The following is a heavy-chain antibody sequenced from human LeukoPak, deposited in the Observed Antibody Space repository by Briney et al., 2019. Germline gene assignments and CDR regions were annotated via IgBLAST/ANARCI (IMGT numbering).Heavy chain of an antibody. D-gene: IGHD3-22*01. CDR1: GGSISSSSYY. CDR3: ARDLGYDSSGYYNY. J-gene: IGHJ4*02. CDR2: IYYSGST. V-gene: IGHV4-39*02. Sequence: SETLSLTCTVSGGSISSSSYYWGWIRQPPGKGLEWIGSIYYSGSTYYNPSLKSRVTISVDTSKNQFSLKLSSATAADTAVYYCARDLGYDSSGYYNYWGQGTLVTVSS.